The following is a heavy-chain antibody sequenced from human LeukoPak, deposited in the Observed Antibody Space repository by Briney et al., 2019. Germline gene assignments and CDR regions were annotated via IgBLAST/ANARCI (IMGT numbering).Heavy chain of an antibody. CDR2: IYYSGST. V-gene: IGHV4-59*01. CDR3: ARAGYSYGSRYFDF. J-gene: IGHJ4*02. D-gene: IGHD5-18*01. Sequence: SETLSLTCTVSGGSISSYYWSWIRQPPGKGLEWIAYIYYSGSTNYNPSLKSRVTISVDTSKNQFSLKLSSVTAADTAVYYCARAGYSYGSRYFDFWGQGTLVTVSS. CDR1: GGSISSYY.